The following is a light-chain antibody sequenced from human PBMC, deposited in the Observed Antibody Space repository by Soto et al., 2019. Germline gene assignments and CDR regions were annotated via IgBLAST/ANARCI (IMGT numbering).Light chain of an antibody. V-gene: IGLV2-14*01. CDR1: SSDVGGYNY. Sequence: QSVLTQPASVSGSPGQSITISCTGTSSDVGGYNYVSWYQQHPGKAPKLMIYGVSNRPSGVSHRFSGFKSDNTAYLTISGLQAEDEADYYCSSYVSSSTLDVYGTGTKVTVL. J-gene: IGLJ1*01. CDR2: GVS. CDR3: SSYVSSSTLDV.